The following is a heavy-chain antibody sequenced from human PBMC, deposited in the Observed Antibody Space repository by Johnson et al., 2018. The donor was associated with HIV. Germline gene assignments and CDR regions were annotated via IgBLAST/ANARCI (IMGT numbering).Heavy chain of an antibody. V-gene: IGHV3-30*04. CDR1: GFTFSSYA. D-gene: IGHD1-26*01. J-gene: IGHJ3*02. CDR3: ARVGVRIVGPTRADAFDI. Sequence: QMQLVESGGGVVQPGRSLRLSCAASGFTFSSYAMHWVRQAPGKGLEWVAVISYDGSNKYYADSVKGRFTISRDNSKNTLYLQMNSLRAEDTALYYCARVGVRIVGPTRADAFDIWGQGTMVTVSS. CDR2: ISYDGSNK.